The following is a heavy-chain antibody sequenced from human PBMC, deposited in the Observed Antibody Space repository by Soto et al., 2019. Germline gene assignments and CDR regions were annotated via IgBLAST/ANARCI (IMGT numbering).Heavy chain of an antibody. D-gene: IGHD5-12*01. Sequence: ASVKVSCKASGGTFSSYAISWVRQAPGQGLEWMGWINPNSGGTNYAQKFQGRVTMTRDTSISTAYMELSRLRSDDTAVYYCARWGVEMATITFYYYYGMDVWGQGTTVTVSS. CDR3: ARWGVEMATITFYYYYGMDV. V-gene: IGHV1-2*02. CDR2: INPNSGGT. J-gene: IGHJ6*02. CDR1: GGTFSSYA.